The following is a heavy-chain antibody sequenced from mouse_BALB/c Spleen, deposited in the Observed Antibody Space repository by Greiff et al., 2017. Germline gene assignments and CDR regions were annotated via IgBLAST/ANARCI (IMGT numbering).Heavy chain of an antibody. CDR2: IYPSDSYT. Sequence: VQLQQSGAELVRPGASVKLSCKASGYTFTSYWINWVKQRPGQGLEWIGNIYPSDSYTNYNQKFKDKATLTVDKSSSTAYMQLSSPTSEDSAVYYCTRSDYDGFDYWGQGTTLTVSS. J-gene: IGHJ2*01. D-gene: IGHD2-3*01. V-gene: IGHV1-69*02. CDR3: TRSDYDGFDY. CDR1: GYTFTSYW.